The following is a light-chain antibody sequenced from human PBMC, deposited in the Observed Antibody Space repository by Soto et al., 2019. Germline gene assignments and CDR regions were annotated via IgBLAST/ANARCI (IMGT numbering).Light chain of an antibody. V-gene: IGKV1-39*01. J-gene: IGKJ5*01. CDR2: AAS. CDR1: ESIRDY. CDR3: QQSYNIPRA. Sequence: DIQMTHSPSSLCASVGDRVTISCLASESIRDYLNWYQQKPGKAPNLLIYAASSLQSGVPSRFSVGGSGTDFTLTISSLQPEDFATYYCQQSYNIPRAFGQGTRLEIK.